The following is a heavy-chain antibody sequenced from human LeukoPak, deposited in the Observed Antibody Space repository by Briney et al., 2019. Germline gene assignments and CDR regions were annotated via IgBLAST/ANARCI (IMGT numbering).Heavy chain of an antibody. V-gene: IGHV4-59*01. D-gene: IGHD3-10*01. CDR3: ARKGEYYYDSGKLWPAWFDL. J-gene: IGHJ5*02. Sequence: SETLSLTCTVSGGSISSYYWSWIRQPPGKGLEWIGYIHYSGSTNYNPSLKSRVTISVDTSKNQFSLKLTSVTAADTAVYYCARKGEYYYDSGKLWPAWFDLWGQGTLVTVSS. CDR2: IHYSGST. CDR1: GGSISSYY.